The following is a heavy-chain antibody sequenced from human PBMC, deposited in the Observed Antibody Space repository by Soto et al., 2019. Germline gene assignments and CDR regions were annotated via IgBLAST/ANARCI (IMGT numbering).Heavy chain of an antibody. V-gene: IGHV3-11*06. CDR1: GFTFSDYY. Sequence: QVQLVESGGGLVQPGGSLRLSCAASGFTFSDYYMSWIRQAPGKGLEWVSSISSSSGSTNYADSVKGRFTISRANAKNSLYLQLNSMRAEDTAVYYCAKRGYSSSWYVDYWCQETLVTVSS. CDR3: AKRGYSSSWYVDY. D-gene: IGHD6-13*01. CDR2: ISSSSGST. J-gene: IGHJ4*02.